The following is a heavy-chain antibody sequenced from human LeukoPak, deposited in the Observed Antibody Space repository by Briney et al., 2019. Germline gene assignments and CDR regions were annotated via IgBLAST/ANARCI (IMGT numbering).Heavy chain of an antibody. J-gene: IGHJ1*01. CDR3: ARGGAARLHFQN. CDR1: GGSISSSSYF. D-gene: IGHD6-6*01. Sequence: SETLSLTCAVSGGSISSSSYFWGWIRQPPGKGLEWIGYIYHSGSTNYNPSLQSRVTISVDTSKNQFSLNLNSVTAADTAVYYCARGGAARLHFQNWGQGTLVTVSS. CDR2: IYHSGST. V-gene: IGHV4-61*05.